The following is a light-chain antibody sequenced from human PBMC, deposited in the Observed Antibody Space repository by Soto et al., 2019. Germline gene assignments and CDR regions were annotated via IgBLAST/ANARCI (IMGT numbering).Light chain of an antibody. CDR3: QQYNSYWT. CDR1: QSISSW. Sequence: IQRTHAPAILSASVLDRVSITFRASQSISSWLAWHQQKPGKAPKLLIYDASSLESGVPSRFSGSGSGTEFTLTISSLQPDDFATYYCQQYNSYWTFGQGTKVDIK. CDR2: DAS. J-gene: IGKJ1*01. V-gene: IGKV1-5*01.